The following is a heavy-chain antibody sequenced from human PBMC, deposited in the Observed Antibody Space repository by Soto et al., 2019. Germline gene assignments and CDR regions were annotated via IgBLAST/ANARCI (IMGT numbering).Heavy chain of an antibody. Sequence: ASVKVSCKASGYTFTSYYMHWVRQAPGQGLEWMGIINPSGGSTSYAQKFQGRVTMTRDTSTSTVYMELSSLRSEDTAVYYCAMSPPPHPYYYYGMDFWGQGTTVTVSS. CDR2: INPSGGST. CDR1: GYTFTSYY. V-gene: IGHV1-46*01. J-gene: IGHJ6*02. CDR3: AMSPPPHPYYYYGMDF.